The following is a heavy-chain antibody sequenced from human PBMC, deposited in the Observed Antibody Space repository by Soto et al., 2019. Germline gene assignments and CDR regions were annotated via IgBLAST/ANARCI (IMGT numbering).Heavy chain of an antibody. D-gene: IGHD3-16*02. CDR2: IYYSGST. Sequence: QLQLQESGPGLVKPSETLSLTCTVSGGSISSSSYYWGWIRQPPGKGLEWIGSIYYSGSTYYNPSLKSRVTISVDTSKNQFSLKLSSVTAADTAVYYCASNHSYDYIWGSYRMGFDYWGQGTLVTVSS. J-gene: IGHJ4*02. CDR3: ASNHSYDYIWGSYRMGFDY. CDR1: GGSISSSSYY. V-gene: IGHV4-39*01.